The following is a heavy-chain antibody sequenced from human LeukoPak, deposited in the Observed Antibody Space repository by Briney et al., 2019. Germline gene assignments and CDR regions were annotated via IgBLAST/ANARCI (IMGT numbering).Heavy chain of an antibody. CDR1: GFTFSSYG. CDR2: ISCDGSHE. J-gene: IGHJ4*02. D-gene: IGHD6-13*01. V-gene: IGHV3-30*03. CDR3: ASLSRYSSSSRLDY. Sequence: GGSLRLSCAASGFTFSSYGMHWVRQAPGKGLEWVAVISCDGSHEYYGDSVKGRFTISRDNSKNTLYLQMNSLRAEDTAVYYCASLSRYSSSSRLDYWGQGTLVTVSS.